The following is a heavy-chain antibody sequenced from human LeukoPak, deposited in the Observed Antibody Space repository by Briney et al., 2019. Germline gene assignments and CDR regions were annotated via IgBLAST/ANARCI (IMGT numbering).Heavy chain of an antibody. Sequence: PGGSLSLSCAPYGFTFSSYAMSWVRQAPGKGLEWVSAISGSGGSTYYADSVKGRFTISRDNSKNTPYLQMNSPTADDTALYYCAKTLVDSVVVGAAPVPSGWFDIWGQGTLVTVSS. J-gene: IGHJ5*02. CDR3: AKTLVDSVVVGAAPVPSGWFDI. D-gene: IGHD2-2*03. V-gene: IGHV3-23*01. CDR2: ISGSGGST. CDR1: GFTFSSYA.